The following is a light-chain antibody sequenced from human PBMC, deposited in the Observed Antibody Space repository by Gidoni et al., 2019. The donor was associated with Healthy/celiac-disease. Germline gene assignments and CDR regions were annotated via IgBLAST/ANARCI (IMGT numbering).Light chain of an antibody. CDR3: QQYYSTLPT. J-gene: IGKJ3*01. V-gene: IGKV4-1*01. Sequence: DIVMTQSPDSLAVSLGERATINCKSSQSVLYSSNNKNYLAWYQQKPGQPPKLLIYWASTRESGVPDRFSGSGSGTDFTLTISSLQAEDVAVYYCQQYYSTLPTFXPXTKVDIK. CDR2: WAS. CDR1: QSVLYSSNNKNY.